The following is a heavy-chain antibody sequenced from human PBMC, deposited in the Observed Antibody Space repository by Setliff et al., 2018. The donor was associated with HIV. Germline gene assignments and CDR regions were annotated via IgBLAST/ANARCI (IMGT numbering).Heavy chain of an antibody. CDR2: ITSSSNYI. Sequence: NPGGSLRLSCAASGFTFSDYSMNWVRQAPGKGLEWVSSITSSSNYIYYADSVKGRFTISRDNAKNSLYLQMNNLRAEYTAIYCCARDRRRYDIVTLHYMDVWGKGTTVTVSS. V-gene: IGHV3-21*01. D-gene: IGHD3-9*01. J-gene: IGHJ6*03. CDR1: GFTFSDYS. CDR3: ARDRRRYDIVTLHYMDV.